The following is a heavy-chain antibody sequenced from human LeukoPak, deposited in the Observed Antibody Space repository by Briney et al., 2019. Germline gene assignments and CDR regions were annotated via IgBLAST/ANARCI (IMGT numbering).Heavy chain of an antibody. J-gene: IGHJ4*02. V-gene: IGHV4-30-2*01. CDR2: IYHSGST. CDR1: GGSISSGGYS. D-gene: IGHD3-10*01. CDR3: ARASYYYGSGSFDY. Sequence: SETLSLTCAVSGGSISSGGYSWSWIRQPPGKGLEWIGYIYHSGSTYYNPSLKSRVTTSVDRSKNQFSLKLSSVTAADTAVYYCARASYYYGSGSFDYWGQGTLVTVSS.